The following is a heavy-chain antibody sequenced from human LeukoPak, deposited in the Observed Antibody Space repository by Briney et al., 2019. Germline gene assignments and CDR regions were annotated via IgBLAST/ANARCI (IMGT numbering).Heavy chain of an antibody. D-gene: IGHD3-22*01. CDR1: GFTFSNYG. CDR2: IWYDGSNK. J-gene: IGHJ4*02. V-gene: IGHV3-33*06. CDR3: AEPEGGYYDIRPD. Sequence: GGSLRLSCAASGFTFSNYGMHWVRQAPGKGLEWVAVIWYDGSNKYYGDSVKGRFTISRDNSKNTLYLQMNSLRAEDTAVYYCAEPEGGYYDIRPDWGQGTLVTVSS.